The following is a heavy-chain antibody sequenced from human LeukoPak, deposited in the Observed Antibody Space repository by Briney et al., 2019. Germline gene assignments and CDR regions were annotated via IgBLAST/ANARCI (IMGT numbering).Heavy chain of an antibody. CDR1: GGSTSSYY. J-gene: IGHJ6*02. V-gene: IGHV4-4*07. CDR2: IYTSGST. CDR3: ARDLAYCSGGSCYSRFYYYGMDV. D-gene: IGHD2-15*01. Sequence: PSETLSLTCTVSGGSTSSYYWSWIRQPAGKGLEWIGRIYTSGSTNYNPSLKSRVTISVDTSKNQFSLKLSSVTAADTAVYYCARDLAYCSGGSCYSRFYYYGMDVWGQGTTVTVSS.